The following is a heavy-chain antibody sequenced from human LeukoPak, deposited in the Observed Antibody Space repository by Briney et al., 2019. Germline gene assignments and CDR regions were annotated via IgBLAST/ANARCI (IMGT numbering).Heavy chain of an antibody. V-gene: IGHV1-18*01. D-gene: IGHD2-21*02. Sequence: ASVKVSCKASGYTFTNNGISWVRQAPGQGLEWMGWISTSNGNTNYADKFQGRLTLTTESSTSTAYMELRSLTSDDTAVYYCATGGGQYCAGDCYPGDYWGQGTLVTVSS. CDR1: GYTFTNNG. J-gene: IGHJ4*02. CDR3: ATGGGQYCAGDCYPGDY. CDR2: ISTSNGNT.